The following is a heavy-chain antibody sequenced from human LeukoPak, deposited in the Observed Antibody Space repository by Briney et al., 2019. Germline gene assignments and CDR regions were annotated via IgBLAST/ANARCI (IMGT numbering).Heavy chain of an antibody. CDR3: ARAQDHYDSSGYPPPDY. CDR1: GGSISSSGYY. CDR2: IYYTGST. D-gene: IGHD3-22*01. V-gene: IGHV4-39*07. J-gene: IGHJ4*02. Sequence: PSETLSLTCTVSGGSISSSGYYWGWIRQPPGKGLEWIGNIYYTGSTYYNPFLKSRVTISMDTSKNRFSLRLTSVTAADTAVHYCARAQDHYDSSGYPPPDYWGQGTLVTVSS.